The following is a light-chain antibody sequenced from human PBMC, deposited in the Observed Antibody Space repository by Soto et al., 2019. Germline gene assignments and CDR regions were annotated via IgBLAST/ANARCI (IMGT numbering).Light chain of an antibody. CDR2: GAS. CDR3: QQYGSSPGT. CDR1: QSISSSY. V-gene: IGKV3-20*01. Sequence: EIVLTQSPGTLSLSPGEGATLSCRASQSISSSYLVWYQQKPGHAPRLLIYGASSRATGIPDRFSGSGSGTDFTLTISRLEPEDFAVYYCQQYGSSPGTFGQGTKLEIK. J-gene: IGKJ2*01.